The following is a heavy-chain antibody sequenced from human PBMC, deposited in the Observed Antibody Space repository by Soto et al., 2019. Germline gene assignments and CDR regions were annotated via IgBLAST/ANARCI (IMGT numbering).Heavy chain of an antibody. CDR3: ARGASYCYDSKTFYQFDY. J-gene: IGHJ4*02. D-gene: IGHD3-10*01. Sequence: QVQLVQSGAEAKKPGASVKVSCKASGYSFVGYDINWVRQATGQGLEWMGWMNPDSGNKDYAQKFQGRVTMTRDTSINTAYMELSGLNGDDTAVYYRARGASYCYDSKTFYQFDYWGQGTLVTVSS. CDR2: MNPDSGNK. CDR1: GYSFVGYD. V-gene: IGHV1-8*01.